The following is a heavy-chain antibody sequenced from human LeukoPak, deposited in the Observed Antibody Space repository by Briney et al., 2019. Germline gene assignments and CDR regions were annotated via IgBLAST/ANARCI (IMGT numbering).Heavy chain of an antibody. CDR3: ARDTGFPFFDF. V-gene: IGHV1-2*02. CDR1: GHTFIGYY. Sequence: ASVKVSCKASGHTFIGYYIHWVRQAPGQGLEWMGSVNPNSGVTDYAQKFQGRITMTRDTSISTAYMELNRLTSDDTAVYYCARDTGFPFFDFWGHGALVTVSS. CDR2: VNPNSGVT. J-gene: IGHJ4*01.